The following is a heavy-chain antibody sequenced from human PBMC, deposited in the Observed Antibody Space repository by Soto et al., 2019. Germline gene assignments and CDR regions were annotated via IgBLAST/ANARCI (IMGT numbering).Heavy chain of an antibody. CDR1: GGTFSSYA. CDR2: ITPFFGTS. J-gene: IGHJ6*02. D-gene: IGHD6-13*01. V-gene: IGHV1-69*13. CDR3: ARVGYSTNYGMAV. Sequence: GASVKVSCKAFGGTFSSYAVNWVRQAPGQGLEWMGGITPFFGTSNYAQKFQGRVTITADESTSTVFMDLVSLRSEDTAVYYCARVGYSTNYGMAVWGQGTTVTVS.